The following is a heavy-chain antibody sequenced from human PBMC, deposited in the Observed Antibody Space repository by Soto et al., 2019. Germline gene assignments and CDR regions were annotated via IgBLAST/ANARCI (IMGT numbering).Heavy chain of an antibody. D-gene: IGHD3-3*01. J-gene: IGHJ6*02. Sequence: SETLSLTCTVSGGSTSSSSYYWGWIRQPPGKGLEWIGSIYYSGSTYYNPSLKSRVTISVDTSKNQFSLKLSSVTAADTAVYYCARRVGYYDFWSGYSLYYYYGMDVWGQGTTVTVSS. V-gene: IGHV4-39*01. CDR3: ARRVGYYDFWSGYSLYYYYGMDV. CDR1: GGSTSSSSYY. CDR2: IYYSGST.